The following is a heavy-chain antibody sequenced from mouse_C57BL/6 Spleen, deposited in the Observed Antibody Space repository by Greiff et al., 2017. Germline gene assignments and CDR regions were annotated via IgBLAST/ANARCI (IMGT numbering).Heavy chain of an antibody. CDR2: IYPGDGDT. D-gene: IGHD2-1*01. J-gene: IGHJ4*01. CDR3: ARPGNYGNYRAMDY. CDR1: GYAFSSSW. Sequence: QVQLKQSGPELVKPGASVKISCKASGYAFSSSWLNWVKQRPGKGLEWIGRIYPGDGDTNYNGKFKGKATLTADKSSSTAYMQHSSLSSEDSAVYFGARPGNYGNYRAMDYGGRGTSVPVSS. V-gene: IGHV1-82*01.